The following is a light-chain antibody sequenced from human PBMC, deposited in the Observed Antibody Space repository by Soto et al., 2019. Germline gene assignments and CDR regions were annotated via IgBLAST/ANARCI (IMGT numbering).Light chain of an antibody. CDR1: SSNIGAGYE. V-gene: IGLV1-40*01. Sequence: QSVLTQPPSVSGAPGQRVTISCTGSSSNIGAGYEVHWYQQHPGTAPKVLIYGNSNRPSGVPDRFSGSKSGTSASLAITGLQAEDEADSYCKAYDSSLSGYVFGTGTKLTVL. J-gene: IGLJ1*01. CDR3: KAYDSSLSGYV. CDR2: GNS.